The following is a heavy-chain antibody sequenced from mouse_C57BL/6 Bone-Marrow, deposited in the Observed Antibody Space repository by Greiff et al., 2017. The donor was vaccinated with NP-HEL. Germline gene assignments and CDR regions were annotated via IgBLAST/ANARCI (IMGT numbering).Heavy chain of an antibody. D-gene: IGHD2-12*01. V-gene: IGHV1-52*01. CDR2: IDPSDSET. Sequence: VKLQQPGAELVRPGSSVKLSCKASGYTFTSYWMHWVKQRPIQGLEWIGNIDPSDSETHYNQKFKDKATLTVDKSSSTAYMQLSSMTSEDSAVYYCARYDGGGYFDYWGQGTTLTVSS. CDR1: GYTFTSYW. J-gene: IGHJ2*01. CDR3: ARYDGGGYFDY.